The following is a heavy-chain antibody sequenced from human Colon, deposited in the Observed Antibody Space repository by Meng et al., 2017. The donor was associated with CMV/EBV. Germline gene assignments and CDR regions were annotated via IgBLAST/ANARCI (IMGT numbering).Heavy chain of an antibody. CDR1: GGTFSSYA. J-gene: IGHJ5*02. Sequence: AVKVSCKASGGTFSSYAISWVRQAPGQGLEGMGGIIPIFGTANYAQKFQGRVTITTDESTSTAYMELSSLRSEDTAVYYCAVGNTVTFNWFDPWGQGTLVTVSS. CDR3: AVGNTVTFNWFDP. V-gene: IGHV1-69*05. CDR2: IIPIFGTA. D-gene: IGHD4-11*01.